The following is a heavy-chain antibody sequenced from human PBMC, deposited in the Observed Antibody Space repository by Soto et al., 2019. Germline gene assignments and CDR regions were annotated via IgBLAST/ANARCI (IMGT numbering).Heavy chain of an antibody. J-gene: IGHJ4*02. V-gene: IGHV1-18*01. Sequence: QVQLVQSGAEVKKPGASVKVSCKASGYTFTSYGISWVRQAPGQGLEWMGWISAYNGNTNYAQKLQGRVTMTTDTPTSTAYMELRSRRSDDTAVYYCVVAAQPYYFDYWGQGNLDTVSS. D-gene: IGHD2-15*01. CDR1: GYTFTSYG. CDR3: VVAAQPYYFDY. CDR2: ISAYNGNT.